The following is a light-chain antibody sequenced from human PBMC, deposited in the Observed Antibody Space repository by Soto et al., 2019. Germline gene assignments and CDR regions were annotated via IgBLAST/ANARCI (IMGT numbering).Light chain of an antibody. CDR3: QQHDQGWT. CDR2: GAS. J-gene: IGKJ1*01. CDR1: QSVSTK. V-gene: IGKV3-15*01. Sequence: EMVMTQSPATLSVSLGERATLSCRASQSVSTKLVWYQQKPGQAPRLLIYGASTRATGIPARFSGSGSGTEFALTISSLQSEYFAVYYCQQHDQGWTFGQGTKVEIK.